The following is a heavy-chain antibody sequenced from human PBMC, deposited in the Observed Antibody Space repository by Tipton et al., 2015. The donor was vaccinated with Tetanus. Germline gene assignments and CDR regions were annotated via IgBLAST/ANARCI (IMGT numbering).Heavy chain of an antibody. D-gene: IGHD3-3*01. CDR2: ISHSGDS. J-gene: IGHJ5*02. CDR3: ARGRSEVSVFGMFFMGRGWVAP. Sequence: TLSLTCTVSGGSISSTGYFWSWIRQHPGQGLEWIGYISHSGDSHYNPSLKSRGSISLDTSKHQFTLQLTSVTAADTAVYYCARGRSEVSVFGMFFMGRGWVAPWGQGALVTVSS. V-gene: IGHV4-31*03. CDR1: GGSISSTGYF.